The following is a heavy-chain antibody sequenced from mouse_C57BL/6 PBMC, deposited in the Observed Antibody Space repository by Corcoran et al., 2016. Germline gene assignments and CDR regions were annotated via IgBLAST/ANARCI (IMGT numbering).Heavy chain of an antibody. Sequence: QIQLVQSGPELKKPGETVKISCKASGYTFTTYGMSWVKQAPGKGLKWMGWINTYSGVPTYADDFKGRFAFSLETSASTAYLQINNLKNEDTATYFCARIPIYYYGRATRDIPMDYWGQGTSVTVSS. CDR1: GYTFTTYG. CDR2: INTYSGVP. V-gene: IGHV9-3*01. CDR3: ARIPIYYYGRATRDIPMDY. J-gene: IGHJ4*01. D-gene: IGHD1-1*01.